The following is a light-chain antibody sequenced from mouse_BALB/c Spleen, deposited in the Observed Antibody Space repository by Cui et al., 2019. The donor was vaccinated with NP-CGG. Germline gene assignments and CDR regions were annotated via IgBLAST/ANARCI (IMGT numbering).Light chain of an antibody. CDR1: TGAVTTSNY. CDR2: GTN. V-gene: IGLV1*01. Sequence: QAVVTQESALTTSPGATVTRTCRSNTGAVTTSNYANWVQEKPDHLFTGLIGGTNNRAPGVPARFSGSLIGDKAALTIIGAQTEDEAIYFCALWYSNHWVFGGGTKLNVL. CDR3: ALWYSNHWV. J-gene: IGLJ1*01.